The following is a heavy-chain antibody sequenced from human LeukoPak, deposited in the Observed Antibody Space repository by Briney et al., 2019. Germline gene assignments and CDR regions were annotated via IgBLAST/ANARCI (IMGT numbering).Heavy chain of an antibody. V-gene: IGHV1-69*13. CDR3: ARDPGAAAGTRYYYMDV. J-gene: IGHJ6*03. CDR1: GGTFSSYA. D-gene: IGHD6-13*01. Sequence: SVKVSCKASGGTFSSYAISWVRQAPGQGLEWMGGIIPIFGTANYAQKFQGRVTITADESTSTAYMELSSLRSEDTAVYYCARDPGAAAGTRYYYMDVWGKGTTVTVSS. CDR2: IIPIFGTA.